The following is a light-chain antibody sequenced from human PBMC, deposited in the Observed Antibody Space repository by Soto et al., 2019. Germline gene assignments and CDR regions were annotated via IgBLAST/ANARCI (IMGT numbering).Light chain of an antibody. CDR3: QHYNNWPSIT. V-gene: IGKV3-15*01. CDR2: GAS. Sequence: EIVMTQSPATLSVSPGERATLSCRASQSVSSKLAWYQQKPGQAPRLLIYGASTRATGIPARFSGSGSGTEFTLTISSLQSEDSAVYYCQHYNNWPSITFGQGTRLEMK. J-gene: IGKJ5*01. CDR1: QSVSSK.